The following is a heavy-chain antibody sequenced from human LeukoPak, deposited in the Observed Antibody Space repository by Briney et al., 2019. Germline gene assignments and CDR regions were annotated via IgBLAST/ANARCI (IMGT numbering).Heavy chain of an antibody. CDR2: ISGSGGST. CDR1: GFTFSSYS. J-gene: IGHJ5*02. CDR3: AKDVRAVAAPNWFDP. V-gene: IGHV3-23*01. Sequence: PGGSLRLSCAASGFTFSSYSMNWVRQAPGKGLEWVSAISGSGGSTYYADSVKGRFTISRDNSKNTLYLQMNSLRAEDTAVYYCAKDVRAVAAPNWFDPWGQGTLVTVSS. D-gene: IGHD6-19*01.